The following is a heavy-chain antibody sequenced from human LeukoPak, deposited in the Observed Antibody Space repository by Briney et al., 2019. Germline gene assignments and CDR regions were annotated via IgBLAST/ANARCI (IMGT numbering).Heavy chain of an antibody. V-gene: IGHV3-74*01. CDR2: INSDGSST. J-gene: IGHJ6*02. Sequence: PGGSLRLSCAASGFTFSSCWMHWVRQAPGKGLVWVSRINSDGSSTSYADSVKGRFTISRDNAKNTLYLQMNSLRAEDTAVYYCARDITGTTKYYYYYGMDAWGRGTTVTVSS. D-gene: IGHD1-20*01. CDR3: ARDITGTTKYYYYYGMDA. CDR1: GFTFSSCW.